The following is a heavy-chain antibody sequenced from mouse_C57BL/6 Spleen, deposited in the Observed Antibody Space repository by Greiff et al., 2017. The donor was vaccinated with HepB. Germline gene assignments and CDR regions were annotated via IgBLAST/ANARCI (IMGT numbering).Heavy chain of an antibody. CDR3: AIEGGRTTVVFDY. CDR2: INPSNVGT. Sequence: QVQLQQPGTELVKPGASVKLSCKASGYTFTSYWMHWVKQRPGQGLEWIGNINPSNVGTNYNEKFKSKATLTVDKSSSTAYMQLSSLTSEDSAVYYCAIEGGRTTVVFDYWGQGTTLTVSS. V-gene: IGHV1-53*01. J-gene: IGHJ2*01. CDR1: GYTFTSYW. D-gene: IGHD1-1*01.